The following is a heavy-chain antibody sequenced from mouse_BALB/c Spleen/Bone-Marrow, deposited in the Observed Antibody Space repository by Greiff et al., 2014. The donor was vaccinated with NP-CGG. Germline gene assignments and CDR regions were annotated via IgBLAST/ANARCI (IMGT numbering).Heavy chain of an antibody. J-gene: IGHJ3*01. D-gene: IGHD2-14*01. CDR3: TRYYYRFSAWFAY. CDR1: GYTFTGYW. V-gene: IGHV1-5*01. Sequence: EVHLVESGTVLARPGASVKMSCKASGYTFTGYWMHWVKQRPGQGLEWIGAIYPGNSDTSYNQKFKGKAKLTAVTSTSTAYMELSSLTNEDSAVYYCTRYYYRFSAWFAYWGQGTLVTVSA. CDR2: IYPGNSDT.